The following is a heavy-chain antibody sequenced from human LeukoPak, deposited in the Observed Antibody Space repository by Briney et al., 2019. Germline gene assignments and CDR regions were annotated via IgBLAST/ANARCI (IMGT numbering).Heavy chain of an antibody. D-gene: IGHD5-18*01. CDR2: INPNSGGT. V-gene: IGHV1-2*02. J-gene: IGHJ6*03. Sequence: GASVKVSCKASGYTFTGYYMHWVRQAPGQGLEWMGWINPNSGGTNYAQKFQGRVTMTRDTSISTAYMELSRLRSDDTAVYYCARAGEYSYGSDRLRYYYYMDVWGKGTTVTVSS. CDR3: ARAGEYSYGSDRLRYYYYMDV. CDR1: GYTFTGYY.